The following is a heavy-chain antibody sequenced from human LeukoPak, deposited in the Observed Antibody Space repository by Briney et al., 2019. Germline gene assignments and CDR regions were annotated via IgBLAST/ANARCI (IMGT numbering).Heavy chain of an antibody. Sequence: SETLSLTCTVSGDSISTSNSYWGWIRQPPGKGLEWIGYIYYSGSTNYNPSLKSRVTISVDTSKNQFSLKLSSVTAADTAVYYCARDIAEYNWFDPWGQGTLVTVSS. D-gene: IGHD6-13*01. J-gene: IGHJ5*02. V-gene: IGHV4-61*01. CDR3: ARDIAEYNWFDP. CDR1: GDSISTSNSY. CDR2: IYYSGST.